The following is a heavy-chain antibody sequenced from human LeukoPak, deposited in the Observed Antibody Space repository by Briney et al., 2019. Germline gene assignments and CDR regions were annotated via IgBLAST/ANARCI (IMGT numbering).Heavy chain of an antibody. CDR2: IYYTGST. D-gene: IGHD3-10*01. CDR3: ARGRGSFDP. J-gene: IGHJ5*02. V-gene: IGHV4-59*01. Sequence: PSETLSLTCTVSGGSINGYYWSWIRQSPGKGLESLGYIYYTGSTNYNPSLKSRVTISVDTSKNQFSLKLSSVTAADTAVYYCARGRGSFDPWGQGTLVTVSS. CDR1: GGSINGYY.